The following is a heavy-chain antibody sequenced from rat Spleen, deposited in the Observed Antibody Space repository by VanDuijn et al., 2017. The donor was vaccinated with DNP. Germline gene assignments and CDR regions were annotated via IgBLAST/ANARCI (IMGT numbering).Heavy chain of an antibody. V-gene: IGHV5-58*01. CDR2: INPDGGST. CDR1: GFTFSSYW. J-gene: IGHJ3*01. CDR3: ARPNYGGYEGWVAY. Sequence: EVQLVETGGGLVQPGRSLKLSCVASGFTFSSYWMYWIRQAPGKGLEWVASINPDGGSTHYRDSVKGRFTVSRDNTKSSLYLQMDSLRSEDTATYYCARPNYGGYEGWVAYWGQGTLVTVSS. D-gene: IGHD1-11*01.